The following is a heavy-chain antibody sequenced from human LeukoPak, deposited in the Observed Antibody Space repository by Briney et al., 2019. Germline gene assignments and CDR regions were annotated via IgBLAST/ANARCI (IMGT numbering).Heavy chain of an antibody. CDR2: IYTIGST. Sequence: PSETLSLTCTVSGVSISSYYWSWLRQPAGKGLEWLGRIYTIGSTKYNRSLESRVSMSVDTSKNQFSLKLTSVTAADTAVYYCARETGYCSSTSCADYYGMDVWGQGTTVTVSS. D-gene: IGHD2-2*03. CDR1: GVSISSYY. J-gene: IGHJ6*02. V-gene: IGHV4-4*07. CDR3: ARETGYCSSTSCADYYGMDV.